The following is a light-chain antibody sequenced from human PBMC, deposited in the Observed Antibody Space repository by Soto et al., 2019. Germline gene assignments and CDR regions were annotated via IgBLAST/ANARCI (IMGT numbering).Light chain of an antibody. CDR1: QSVSGY. CDR2: ADS. Sequence: EIFVTQSPATLSLSPGETATLSCRTSQSVSGYIGWYQQKPGQAPRLLIYADSNRATGIPARFSGSGSGTDFTLTISSLEPEDFSVYYCQQRYNWPITFGQGTRLEIK. J-gene: IGKJ5*01. CDR3: QQRYNWPIT. V-gene: IGKV3-11*01.